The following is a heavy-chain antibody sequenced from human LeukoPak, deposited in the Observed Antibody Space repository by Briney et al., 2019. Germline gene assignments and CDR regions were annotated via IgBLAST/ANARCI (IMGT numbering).Heavy chain of an antibody. J-gene: IGHJ4*02. CDR1: GFIFNNYA. CDR2: ISGSGDST. Sequence: GGSQRLSCAASGFIFNNYALSWVRQAPGKGLEWVSSISGSGDSTYYADSVKGRFTISRDNSNNTLFLQMNSLRAEDTALYYCAKSRSSGSSSSNYWGQGTLVTVSS. V-gene: IGHV3-23*01. D-gene: IGHD6-13*01. CDR3: AKSRSSGSSSSNY.